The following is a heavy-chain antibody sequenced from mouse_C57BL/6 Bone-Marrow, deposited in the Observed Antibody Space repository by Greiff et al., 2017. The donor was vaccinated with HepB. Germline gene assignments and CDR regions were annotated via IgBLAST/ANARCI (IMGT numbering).Heavy chain of an antibody. CDR1: GYTFTDYY. CDR2: INPNNGGT. D-gene: IGHD1-1*01. J-gene: IGHJ2*01. V-gene: IGHV1-26*01. CDR3: AREGGVLLRD. Sequence: EVQLQQSGPELVKPGASVKISCKASGYTFTDYYMNWVKQSHGKSLEWIGDINPNNGGTSYNQKFKGKATLTVDKSSSTAYMELRSLTSEDSAVYYCAREGGVLLRDWGQGTTLTVSS.